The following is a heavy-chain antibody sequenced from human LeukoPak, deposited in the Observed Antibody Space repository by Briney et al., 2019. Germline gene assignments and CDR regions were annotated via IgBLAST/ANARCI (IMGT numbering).Heavy chain of an antibody. J-gene: IGHJ4*02. D-gene: IGHD5-12*01. CDR2: ISSSRSTI. Sequence: PGGSLRLSCAASGFTFSSYSMNWVRQAPGKGLEWVSYISSSRSTIHYADSVKGRFTISRDNAKSSLYLQMNSLRAEDTAVYYCARDSYSGYDRLLNWGQGTLVTVSS. V-gene: IGHV3-48*01. CDR1: GFTFSSYS. CDR3: ARDSYSGYDRLLN.